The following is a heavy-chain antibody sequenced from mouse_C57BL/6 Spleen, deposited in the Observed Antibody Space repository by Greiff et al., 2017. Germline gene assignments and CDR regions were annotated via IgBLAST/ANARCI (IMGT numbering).Heavy chain of an antibody. Sequence: VQLQQSGAELARPGASVKMSCKASGYTFTSYTMHWVKQRPGQGFEWIGYINPSSGYTKYNQKFKDKATLSEDKSSSTAYMQLSSLTSEDSAFYDCARGITTVVANFDYWGQGTTLTVSS. CDR3: ARGITTVVANFDY. V-gene: IGHV1-4*01. D-gene: IGHD1-1*01. J-gene: IGHJ2*01. CDR2: INPSSGYT. CDR1: GYTFTSYT.